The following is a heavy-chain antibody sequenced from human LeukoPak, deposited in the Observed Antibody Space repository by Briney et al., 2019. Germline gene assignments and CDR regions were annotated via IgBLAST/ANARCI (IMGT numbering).Heavy chain of an antibody. CDR3: VRHGGDDYGDYVAYFDY. V-gene: IGHV4-59*08. CDR2: IYYSGST. CDR1: VGSISSYY. Sequence: PSETLSLTCTVSVGSISSYYWSWIRQPPGKGLEWIGHIYYSGSTNYNPSLKSRVAISVDTSKNQFSLKLSSVTAADTAVYYCVRHGGDDYGDYVAYFDYWGQGTLVTVSS. D-gene: IGHD4-17*01. J-gene: IGHJ4*02.